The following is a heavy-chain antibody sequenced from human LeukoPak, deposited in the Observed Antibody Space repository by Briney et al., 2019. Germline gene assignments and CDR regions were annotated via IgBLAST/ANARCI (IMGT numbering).Heavy chain of an antibody. CDR1: GFTFSDYW. CDR2: IRQDGNEK. CDR3: GRDLGGRSGY. J-gene: IGHJ4*02. V-gene: IGHV3-7*03. D-gene: IGHD1-26*01. Sequence: GGSLRLSCAASGFTFSDYWMSWVRQAPGKGPEWVANIRQDGNEKYCVDSVKGRFTISRDNAKSSVYLQMNSLRVEDTAVYYCGRDLGGRSGYWGQGTLVTVSS.